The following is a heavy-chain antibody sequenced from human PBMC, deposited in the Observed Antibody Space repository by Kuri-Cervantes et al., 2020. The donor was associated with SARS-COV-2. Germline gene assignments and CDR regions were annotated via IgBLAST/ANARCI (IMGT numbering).Heavy chain of an antibody. CDR3: AHSRVEQHDPWYYYHYMDV. Sequence: SGPTLVKPTQTLTLTCTFSGFSLSTSGVGVGWIRQPPGKALEWLALIYWNDDKRYSPSLKSRLTITKDTSKNQVVLTMTNMDPVDTATYYCAHSRVEQHDPWYYYHYMDVWGKGTTVTVSS. J-gene: IGHJ6*03. CDR2: IYWNDDK. D-gene: IGHD6-13*01. CDR1: GFSLSTSGVG. V-gene: IGHV2-5*01.